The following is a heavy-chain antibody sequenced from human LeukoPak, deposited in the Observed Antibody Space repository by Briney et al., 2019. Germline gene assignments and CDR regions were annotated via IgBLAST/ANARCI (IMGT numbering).Heavy chain of an antibody. D-gene: IGHD3-16*01. Sequence: GGSLRLSCAASGFTFSSYGMHWVRQAPGKGLEWVAVIWDDGSNKYYADSVKGRFTISRDNSKNTLYLQMNSLRAEDTAVYYCARDYVRGNAAFDIWGQGTMVTVSS. V-gene: IGHV3-33*01. CDR2: IWDDGSNK. J-gene: IGHJ3*02. CDR3: ARDYVRGNAAFDI. CDR1: GFTFSSYG.